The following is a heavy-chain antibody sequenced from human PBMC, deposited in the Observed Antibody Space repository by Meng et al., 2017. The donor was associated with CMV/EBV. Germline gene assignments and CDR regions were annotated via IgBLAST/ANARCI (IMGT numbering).Heavy chain of an antibody. V-gene: IGHV4-61*01. CDR1: GGSVSSGSYY. CDR2: IYYSGST. CDR3: ARGYCSSTSCRTGVWFDP. J-gene: IGHJ5*02. D-gene: IGHD2-2*01. Sequence: GSLRLSCTVSGGSVSSGSYYWSWIRQPPGKGLEWIGYIYYSGSTNYNPSLKSRVTISVDTSKNQFSLKLSSVTAADTAVYYCARGYCSSTSCRTGVWFDPWGQGTLVTVSS.